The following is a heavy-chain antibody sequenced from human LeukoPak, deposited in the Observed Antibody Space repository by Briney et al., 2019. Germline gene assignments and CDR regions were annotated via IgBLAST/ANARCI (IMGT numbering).Heavy chain of an antibody. D-gene: IGHD3-9*01. CDR2: IYHSGST. V-gene: IGHV4-30-2*01. Sequence: SETLSLTCAVSGGSISSGGYSWSWIRQPPGKGLEWIGYIYHSGSTYYNPSLKSRVTISVDRSKNQFSLKLSSVTAADTAVYYCARGGYGILTHPNYFDYWGQGTLVTVSS. CDR3: ARGGYGILTHPNYFDY. CDR1: GGSISSGGYS. J-gene: IGHJ4*02.